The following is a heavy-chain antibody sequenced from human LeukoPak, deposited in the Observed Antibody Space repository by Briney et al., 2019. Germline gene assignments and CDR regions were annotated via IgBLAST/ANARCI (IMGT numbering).Heavy chain of an antibody. D-gene: IGHD3-10*01. V-gene: IGHV3-23*01. CDR1: GFTFSSYA. J-gene: IGHJ4*02. CDR2: ISGSGGST. Sequence: QPGGSLRLSCAASGFTFSSYAMSWVRQAPGKGLEWVSAISGSGGSTYYADSVKGRFTISRDNSKNTLYLQMNSLRAEDTAVYYCAKDRPYYYGSGSYVREFDYWGQGTLVTVSS. CDR3: AKDRPYYYGSGSYVREFDY.